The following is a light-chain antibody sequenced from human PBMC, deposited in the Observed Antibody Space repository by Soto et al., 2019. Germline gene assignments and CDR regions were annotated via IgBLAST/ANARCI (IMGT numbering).Light chain of an antibody. V-gene: IGKV3-15*01. CDR2: GAS. Sequence: EIVMAQSAATLSVSPGERATLSCRASQSVSSNLAWYQQKPGQAPRPLIYGASTRATGIPARFSGSGSGTEFTLTISSLQSEDFAVYYCQQYNNWPETFGQGTKVDIK. J-gene: IGKJ1*01. CDR3: QQYNNWPET. CDR1: QSVSSN.